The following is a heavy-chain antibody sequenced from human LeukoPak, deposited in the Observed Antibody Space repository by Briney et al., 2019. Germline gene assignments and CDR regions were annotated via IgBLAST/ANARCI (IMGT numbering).Heavy chain of an antibody. D-gene: IGHD6-6*01. CDR3: ARELYSSSSNWVY. Sequence: PGGPLRLSCAASGFTFSSYSMNWVRQAPGKGLEWLSFISGSSSTKFYADSVKGRFTISRDNAKNSLYLQMNSLRAEDTAVYYCARELYSSSSNWVYWGQGTLVTVSS. CDR2: ISGSSSTK. J-gene: IGHJ4*02. CDR1: GFTFSSYS. V-gene: IGHV3-48*04.